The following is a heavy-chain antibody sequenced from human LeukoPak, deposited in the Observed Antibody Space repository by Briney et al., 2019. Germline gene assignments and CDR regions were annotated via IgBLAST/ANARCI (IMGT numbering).Heavy chain of an antibody. J-gene: IGHJ4*02. Sequence: GGSLRLSCAASGFTFSSAWMSWVRQAPGKGLEWVGRIKSKTDGGTTDYAAPVKGRFTISRDDSKNTLYLQMNSLKTEDTAVYYCTTWAFGGVIVDFDYWGQGTLVTVSS. CDR1: GFTFSSAW. CDR3: TTWAFGGVIVDFDY. V-gene: IGHV3-15*01. CDR2: IKSKTDGGTT. D-gene: IGHD3-16*02.